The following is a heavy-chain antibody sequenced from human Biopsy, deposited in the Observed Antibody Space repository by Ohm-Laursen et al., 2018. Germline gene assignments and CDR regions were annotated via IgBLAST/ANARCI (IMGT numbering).Heavy chain of an antibody. V-gene: IGHV4-59*07. CDR3: ARGLPRIAPMVRGRRTWFDP. CDR2: INHSGHT. CDR1: SASINLYY. J-gene: IGHJ5*02. Sequence: SDTLSLTWTVSSASINLYYWGWIRQSPGKGLEWIGYINHSGHTNYNPSLKSRVTISVDTSKNQFSLRLNSVTAADTAVYFCARGLPRIAPMVRGRRTWFDPWGQGTLVTVSS. D-gene: IGHD3-10*01.